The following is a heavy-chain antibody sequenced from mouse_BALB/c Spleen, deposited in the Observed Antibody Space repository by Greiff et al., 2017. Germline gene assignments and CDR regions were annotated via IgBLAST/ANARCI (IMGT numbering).Heavy chain of an antibody. J-gene: IGHJ4*01. V-gene: IGHV5-17*02. Sequence: EVKLVESGGGLVQPGGSRKLSCAASGFTFSSFGMHWVRQAPEKGLEWVAYISSGSSTIYYADTVKGRFTISRDNPKNTLFLQMTSLRSEDTAMYYCARYRYGNYNAMDYWGQGTSVTVSS. CDR3: ARYRYGNYNAMDY. CDR2: ISSGSSTI. D-gene: IGHD2-10*02. CDR1: GFTFSSFG.